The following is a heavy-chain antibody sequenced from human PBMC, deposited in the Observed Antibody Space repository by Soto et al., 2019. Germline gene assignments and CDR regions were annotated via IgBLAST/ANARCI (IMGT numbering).Heavy chain of an antibody. D-gene: IGHD7-27*01. Sequence: QVQLQESGPGLVKPSQTLSLTCTVSGGSISSGGYYWSWIRQHPGKGLEWIGYIYYNGDTYYNPSLKSRVSISIDTSKNQCSLRLTSVTAADTAVYYCARSHRDNWGSPDYFDYWGQGTLVTVSS. V-gene: IGHV4-31*03. J-gene: IGHJ4*02. CDR2: IYYNGDT. CDR1: GGSISSGGYY. CDR3: ARSHRDNWGSPDYFDY.